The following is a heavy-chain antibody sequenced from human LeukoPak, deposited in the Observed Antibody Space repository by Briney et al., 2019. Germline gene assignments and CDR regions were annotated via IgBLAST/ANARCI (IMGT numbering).Heavy chain of an antibody. J-gene: IGHJ4*02. V-gene: IGHV3-64D*06. Sequence: GGSLTLSCSASGFTFSSYAMHWVRQAPGKGLEYVSAISSNGGSTYYADSVKGRFTISRDNSKNTLYLQMSSLRAEDTAVYYRVKDAFLGYCSSTSCGPFDYWGQGTLVTVSS. CDR1: GFTFSSYA. D-gene: IGHD2-2*01. CDR3: VKDAFLGYCSSTSCGPFDY. CDR2: ISSNGGST.